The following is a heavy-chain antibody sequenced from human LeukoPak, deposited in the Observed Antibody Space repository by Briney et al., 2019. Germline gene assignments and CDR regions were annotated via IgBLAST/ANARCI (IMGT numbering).Heavy chain of an antibody. CDR2: ISSSSSYI. V-gene: IGHV3-21*01. Sequence: GGSLRLSCEASGFTFNTYSMNWARQAPGKGLEWVSSISSSSSYIYYADSVRGRFTISRDNAKNSLYLQMNSLRAEDTAVYYCARDLDTAMVKGVFDYWGQGTLVTVSS. CDR1: GFTFNTYS. CDR3: ARDLDTAMVKGVFDY. D-gene: IGHD5-18*01. J-gene: IGHJ4*02.